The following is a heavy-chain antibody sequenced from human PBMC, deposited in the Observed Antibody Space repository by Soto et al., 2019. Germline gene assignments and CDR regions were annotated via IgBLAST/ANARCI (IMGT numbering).Heavy chain of an antibody. Sequence: ASVKVSCKASGYTFTSYGISWVRQAPGQGLEWMGWISAYNGNTNYAQKLQGRVTMTTDTSTSTAYMELRSLRSDDTAVYYCARVGTQPKMPWEEYVVGHWFDPWGQGTLVTVSS. CDR3: ARVGTQPKMPWEEYVVGHWFDP. J-gene: IGHJ5*02. CDR2: ISAYNGNT. D-gene: IGHD1-26*01. V-gene: IGHV1-18*01. CDR1: GYTFTSYG.